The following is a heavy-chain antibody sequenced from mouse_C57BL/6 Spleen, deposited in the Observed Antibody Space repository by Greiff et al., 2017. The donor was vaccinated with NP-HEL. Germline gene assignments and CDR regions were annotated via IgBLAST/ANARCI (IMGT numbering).Heavy chain of an antibody. CDR3: AMDTTVGEGFDY. Sequence: EVKLQQSGPELVKPGASVKISCKASGYTFTDYYMNWVKQSHGKSLEWIGDINPNNGGTSYNQKFKGKATLTVDKSSSTAYMELRSLTSEDSAVYYCAMDTTVGEGFDYWGQGTTLTVSS. CDR1: GYTFTDYY. D-gene: IGHD1-1*01. V-gene: IGHV1-26*01. CDR2: INPNNGGT. J-gene: IGHJ2*01.